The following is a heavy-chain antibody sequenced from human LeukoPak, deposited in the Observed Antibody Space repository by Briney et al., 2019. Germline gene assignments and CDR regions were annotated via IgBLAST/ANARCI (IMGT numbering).Heavy chain of an antibody. Sequence: PGGSLRLSCAASGFTFSDYYMSWIHQAPGKGLEWISYISSSGSTIYYADSVKGRFTISRDNARNSLYLQMNSLRAEDTAVYYCARERAIASLRPYYFDYWGQGTLVTVSS. J-gene: IGHJ4*02. D-gene: IGHD6-6*01. CDR2: ISSSGSTI. V-gene: IGHV3-11*01. CDR1: GFTFSDYY. CDR3: ARERAIASLRPYYFDY.